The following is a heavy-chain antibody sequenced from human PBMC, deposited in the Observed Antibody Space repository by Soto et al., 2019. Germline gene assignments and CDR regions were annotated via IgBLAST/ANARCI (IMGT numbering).Heavy chain of an antibody. Sequence: SKTRSRTGAISGESVSSNSAAWNWIRQSPSRGLEWLGRTYYRSKWYNDYAVSVKSRITINPDTSKNQFSLQLNSVTPEDTALYSCAREVYGSRSLPYWGPGTLVTTSS. D-gene: IGHD3-10*01. V-gene: IGHV6-1*01. CDR2: TYYRSKWYN. CDR1: GESVSSNSAA. J-gene: IGHJ4*02. CDR3: AREVYGSRSLPY.